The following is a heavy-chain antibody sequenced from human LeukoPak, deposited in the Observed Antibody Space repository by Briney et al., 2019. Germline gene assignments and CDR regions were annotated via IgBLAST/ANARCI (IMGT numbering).Heavy chain of an antibody. CDR3: ARDSSSSLDY. J-gene: IGHJ4*02. CDR2: IYHSGST. CDR1: GYSISTGNH. Sequence: SETLSLTCAVAGYSISTGNHWGWIRQPPGKGLEWIGSIYHSGSTYYNPSLKSRVTISVDTSKNQFSLKLSSVTAADTAVYYCARDSSSSLDYWGQGTLVTVSS. V-gene: IGHV4-38-2*02. D-gene: IGHD6-6*01.